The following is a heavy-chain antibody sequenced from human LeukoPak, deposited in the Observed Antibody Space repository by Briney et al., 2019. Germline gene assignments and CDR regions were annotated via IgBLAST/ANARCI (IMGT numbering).Heavy chain of an antibody. Sequence: GGSLRLSCAASVFTFNSYAMSCVRQAPGKGLEWVSGISGSASSTYYPDSVKGRFTISRDNSKNALYLQMNRLRADDAAVYCCAQVVIASAGTSFYFDYWGQGTLVTVSS. J-gene: IGHJ4*02. CDR2: ISGSASST. CDR3: AQVVIASAGTSFYFDY. V-gene: IGHV3-23*01. CDR1: VFTFNSYA. D-gene: IGHD6-13*01.